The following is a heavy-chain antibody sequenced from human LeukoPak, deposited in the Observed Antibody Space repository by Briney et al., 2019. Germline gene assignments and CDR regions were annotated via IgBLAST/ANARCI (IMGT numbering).Heavy chain of an antibody. Sequence: PGESLRLSCAASGFTFSSYGMHWVRQAPGKGLEWAAFIRYDGSNKYYADSVKGRFTISRDNSKNTLYLQMNSLRAEDTAVYYCAKELRYFDWLSPFDYWGQGTLVTVSS. V-gene: IGHV3-30*02. CDR3: AKELRYFDWLSPFDY. J-gene: IGHJ4*02. D-gene: IGHD3-9*01. CDR2: IRYDGSNK. CDR1: GFTFSSYG.